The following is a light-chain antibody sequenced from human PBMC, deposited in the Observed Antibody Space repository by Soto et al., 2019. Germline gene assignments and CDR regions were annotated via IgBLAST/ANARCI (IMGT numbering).Light chain of an antibody. CDR2: DAS. V-gene: IGKV3-11*01. CDR1: QTISSY. J-gene: IGKJ4*01. Sequence: EIVLTQSPATLSLSPGERATLSCRASQTISSYLAWYQQKPGQAPRLLIYDASNRAAGIAARFSVFGSVPDFTLTISILEPEDVAIYYCQPRTDWPLTFGGGTNVEIK. CDR3: QPRTDWPLT.